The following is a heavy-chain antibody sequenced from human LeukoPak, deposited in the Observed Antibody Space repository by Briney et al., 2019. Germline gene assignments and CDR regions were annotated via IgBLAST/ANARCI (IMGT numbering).Heavy chain of an antibody. CDR3: ARAAMVRGVDYFDY. V-gene: IGHV1-69*04. Sequence: ASVKVSCKASGGTFSSYAISWVRQTPGQGLEWMGRIIPILGIANYAQKFQGRVTITADKSTSTAYMELSSLRSEDTAVYYCARAAMVRGVDYFDYWGQGTLVTVSS. D-gene: IGHD3-10*01. CDR1: GGTFSSYA. CDR2: IIPILGIA. J-gene: IGHJ4*02.